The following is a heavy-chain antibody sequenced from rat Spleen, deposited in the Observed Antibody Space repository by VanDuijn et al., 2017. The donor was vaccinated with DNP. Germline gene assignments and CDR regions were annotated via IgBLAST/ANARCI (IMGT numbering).Heavy chain of an antibody. Sequence: EVQLVESDGGLVQPGRSLKLSCAASGFTFSDYHMAWVRQAPTKGLEWVTTISFDGSATSYRDSVKGRFTISRDNAKSTLYLQMDSLRSEDTATYYCARRDYWGQGVMVTVSS. CDR2: ISFDGSAT. J-gene: IGHJ2*01. CDR1: GFTFSDYH. V-gene: IGHV5-7*01. CDR3: ARRDY.